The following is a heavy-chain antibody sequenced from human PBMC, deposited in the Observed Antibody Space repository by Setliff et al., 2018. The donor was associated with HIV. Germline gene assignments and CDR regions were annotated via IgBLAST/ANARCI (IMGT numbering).Heavy chain of an antibody. J-gene: IGHJ1*01. CDR3: ATDPGYSSTWYSESFQH. CDR2: FDPEDGET. Sequence: GESLKVSCKTSGYTLTELSIHWVRQAPGKGLEWMANFDPEDGETFYAQKFQGRLTMTEDTSTDTAYMELSSLRSDDTAMYYCATDPGYSSTWYSESFQHRGQGTVVTVSS. V-gene: IGHV1-24*01. D-gene: IGHD6-13*01. CDR1: GYTLTELS.